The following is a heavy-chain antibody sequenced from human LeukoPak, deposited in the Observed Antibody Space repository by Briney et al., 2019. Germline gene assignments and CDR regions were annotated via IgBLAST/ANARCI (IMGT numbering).Heavy chain of an antibody. J-gene: IGHJ5*02. D-gene: IGHD5-24*01. Sequence: SETLSLTCTVFGVSISSFYWSWIRQPAGKGLQWIGRIYTSGSTNYSPSLRSRVTMSVDTSKNQFSLKLNSVTAADTAVYYCARGGYNFDPWGQGFLVTVSS. V-gene: IGHV4-4*07. CDR2: IYTSGST. CDR1: GVSISSFY. CDR3: ARGGYNFDP.